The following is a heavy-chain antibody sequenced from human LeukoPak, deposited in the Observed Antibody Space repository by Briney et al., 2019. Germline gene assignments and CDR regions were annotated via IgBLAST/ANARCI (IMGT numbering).Heavy chain of an antibody. CDR3: ARAIRSRARYYYYMDV. CDR2: IYYSGST. Sequence: SETLSLTCTVSGGSISSYDWSWIRQPPGKGLEWVGYIYYSGSTNYNPSLKSRVTISVDTSKNQFSLKLSSVTAADTAVYYCARAIRSRARYYYYMDVWGKGTTVTISS. D-gene: IGHD3-10*01. J-gene: IGHJ6*03. CDR1: GGSISSYD. V-gene: IGHV4-59*01.